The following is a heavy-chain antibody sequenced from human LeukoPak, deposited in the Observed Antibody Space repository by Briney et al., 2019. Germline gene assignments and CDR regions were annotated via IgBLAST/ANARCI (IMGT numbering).Heavy chain of an antibody. Sequence: GGSLRLSCAASGFTFSSYGMHWVRQAPGKGLEWVAFIRYDGSNKYYADSVKGRFTIPRDNSKNTLYLQMNSLRAEDTAVYYCAKDGAGDYYYFGYWGQGTLVTVSS. V-gene: IGHV3-30*02. J-gene: IGHJ4*02. CDR1: GFTFSSYG. CDR3: AKDGAGDYYYFGY. CDR2: IRYDGSNK. D-gene: IGHD4-17*01.